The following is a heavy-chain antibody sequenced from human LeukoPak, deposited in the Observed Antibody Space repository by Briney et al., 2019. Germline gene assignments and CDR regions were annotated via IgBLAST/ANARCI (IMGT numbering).Heavy chain of an antibody. V-gene: IGHV4-34*01. CDR3: ARGRYYDILTGYPRGRYMDV. CDR1: GGSFSGYY. Sequence: PSGTLSLTCAVYGGSFSGYYWSWIRQPPGKGLEWIGEINHSGSTNYNPSLKSRVTISVDTSKNQFSLKLSSVTAADTAVYYCARGRYYDILTGYPRGRYMDVWGKGTTVTVSS. D-gene: IGHD3-9*01. CDR2: INHSGST. J-gene: IGHJ6*03.